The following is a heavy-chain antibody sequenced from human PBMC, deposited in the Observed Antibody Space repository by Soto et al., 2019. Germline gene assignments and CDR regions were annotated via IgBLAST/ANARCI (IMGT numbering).Heavy chain of an antibody. CDR2: ISRRSSTI. Sequence: EVQLVESGGGLVQPGGSLTLSCAASGFTFISDTMNWDLQAPGKGLEGFLYISRRSSTIYYADAVKGRFTISRDNAKNSLYLQMNSLRDEDTAVYYCARDVPNDFWSGEHCMDVWCQGTTVTVSS. V-gene: IGHV3-48*02. CDR3: ARDVPNDFWSGEHCMDV. J-gene: IGHJ6*02. D-gene: IGHD3-3*01. CDR1: GFTFISDT.